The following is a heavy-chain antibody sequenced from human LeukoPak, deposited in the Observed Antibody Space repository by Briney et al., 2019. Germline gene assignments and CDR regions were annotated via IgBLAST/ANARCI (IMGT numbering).Heavy chain of an antibody. Sequence: GGSLSLSCAASGFTFSNYEMNWVRQAPGKGLEWVSYISTSGSTIYYADSVKGRFTISRDNAKNSLYLQMNSLRAEDTAVYYCARGRVNFDPWGQGTLVTVSS. D-gene: IGHD3-10*01. V-gene: IGHV3-48*03. CDR2: ISTSGSTI. CDR1: GFTFSNYE. CDR3: ARGRVNFDP. J-gene: IGHJ5*02.